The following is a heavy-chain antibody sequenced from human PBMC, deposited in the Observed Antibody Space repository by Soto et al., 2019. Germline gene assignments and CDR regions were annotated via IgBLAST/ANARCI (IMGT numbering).Heavy chain of an antibody. CDR2: INRGNGNT. D-gene: IGHD1-1*01. CDR1: GYTFSNFA. J-gene: IGHJ4*02. V-gene: IGHV1-3*05. Sequence: VQLVQSGAEEKKPGASVKVSCKASGYTFSNFAMQWVRQAPGQRLEWMGWINRGNGNTEYSQKFQGRVTITRDTSASSVYMELSSLTSEDTAVYYCARSSTVDTTAGGTHFDYWGQGTLVTVSS. CDR3: ARSSTVDTTAGGTHFDY.